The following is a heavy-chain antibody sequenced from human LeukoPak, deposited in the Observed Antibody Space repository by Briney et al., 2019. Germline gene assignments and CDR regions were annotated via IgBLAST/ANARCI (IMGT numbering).Heavy chain of an antibody. D-gene: IGHD2-15*01. J-gene: IGHJ3*02. CDR1: GFTVSSNY. V-gene: IGHV3-66*02. CDR2: IYNSGST. Sequence: GGSLRLSCAASGFTVSSNYMSWVRPAPGKGLEWVSVIYNSGSTYYADSVKGRFTISRDNSKNTLYLQMNSLRAEDTAVYYCARRIVVVITATPGNDAFDIWGQGTMVTVSS. CDR3: ARRIVVVITATPGNDAFDI.